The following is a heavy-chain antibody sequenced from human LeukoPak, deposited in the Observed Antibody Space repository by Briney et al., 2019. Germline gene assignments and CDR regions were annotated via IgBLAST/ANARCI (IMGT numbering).Heavy chain of an antibody. Sequence: PGESLKICWTCCDYILSYYRHGGGRQMPGKGLEWMGIIYPGDSETRYSPSFQGQVTFSADKSTTTGFLQWSSLKASDTSMYYYVRRGSWSSSAGAFDNWGQGTLVTVSS. V-gene: IGHV5-51*01. D-gene: IGHD6-19*01. CDR2: IYPGDSET. CDR3: VRRGSWSSSAGAFDN. J-gene: IGHJ4*01. CDR1: DYILSYYR.